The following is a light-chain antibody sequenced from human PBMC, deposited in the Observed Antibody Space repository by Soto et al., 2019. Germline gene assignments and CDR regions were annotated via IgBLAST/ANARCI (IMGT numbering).Light chain of an antibody. CDR1: SSDVGGYHY. V-gene: IGLV2-14*01. CDR3: SSYTTYSTLVV. CDR2: EVS. J-gene: IGLJ1*01. Sequence: QSALTQPASVSGSPGQSITISCTGTSSDVGGYHYVSWYQQHPGTAHKLMIYEVSNRSSGVSNRFSGSKSGNTASLTISGLHSDDEADDSCSSYTTYSTLVVFGTGTKLTVL.